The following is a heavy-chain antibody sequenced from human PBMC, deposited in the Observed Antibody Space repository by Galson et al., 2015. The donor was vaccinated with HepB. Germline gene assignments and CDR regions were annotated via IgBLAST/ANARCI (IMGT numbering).Heavy chain of an antibody. J-gene: IGHJ3*02. CDR1: GFTFSSYA. D-gene: IGHD6-19*01. CDR2: ISYDESNK. V-gene: IGHV3-30-3*01. Sequence: SLRLSCAASGFTFSSYAMHWVRQAPGKGLEWVAVISYDESNKYYADSVKGRFTISRDNSKNTLYLQMNSLRAEDTAVYYCARDSRGAMAVAVGGAFDIWGQGTMVTVSS. CDR3: ARDSRGAMAVAVGGAFDI.